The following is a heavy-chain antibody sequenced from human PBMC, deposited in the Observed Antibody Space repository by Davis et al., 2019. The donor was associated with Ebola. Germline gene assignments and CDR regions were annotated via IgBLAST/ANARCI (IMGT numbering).Heavy chain of an antibody. CDR3: ARERAYYYGSGSSFDY. V-gene: IGHV3-30-3*01. CDR1: GFTFSSYA. Sequence: GESLKISCAASGFTFSSYAMHWVRQAPGKGLEWVAFISYDGSNKYYADSVKGRFTISRDNSKNTLYLQMNSLRAEDTAVYYCARERAYYYGSGSSFDYWGQGTLVTVSS. CDR2: ISYDGSNK. J-gene: IGHJ4*02. D-gene: IGHD3-10*01.